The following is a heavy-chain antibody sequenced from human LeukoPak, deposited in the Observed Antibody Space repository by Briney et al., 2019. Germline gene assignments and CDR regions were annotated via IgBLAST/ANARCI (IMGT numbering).Heavy chain of an antibody. CDR1: GYTFTGYY. D-gene: IGHD3-10*01. CDR2: INPHSGGT. V-gene: IGHV1-2*02. CDR3: ARGMYGSGSYSAH. Sequence: GASVKVSCKPSGYTFTGYYIQWVRQAPGQGLEWMGWINPHSGGTNYAPKFQGRVSMTRDTSSSTAYMEVMSLRSDDTGVYYCARGMYGSGSYSAHWGQGSLVIVSS. J-gene: IGHJ4*02.